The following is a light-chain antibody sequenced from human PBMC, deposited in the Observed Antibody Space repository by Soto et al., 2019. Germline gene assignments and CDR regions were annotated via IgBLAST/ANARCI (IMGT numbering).Light chain of an antibody. CDR1: QDISNY. Sequence: DIQMTQSPSSLSASVGDRVTITCRSSQDISNYLAWYQQKPGKVPKLLIYASAALQSGVPSRFSGSVSGTDFTLTISSLQPEDVATYFCQKYGSAPVTFGQGTRLEIK. CDR2: ASA. V-gene: IGKV1-27*01. J-gene: IGKJ5*01. CDR3: QKYGSAPVT.